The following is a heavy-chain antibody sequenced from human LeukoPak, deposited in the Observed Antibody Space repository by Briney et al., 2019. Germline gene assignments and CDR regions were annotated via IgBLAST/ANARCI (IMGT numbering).Heavy chain of an antibody. CDR3: AGERGEEYSSGWYKRNYFDN. D-gene: IGHD6-19*01. Sequence: SETLSLTCTVSGGSISSSSYYWGWIRQPPGKGLEWIASGDYSGGTYYNPSLESRVAISADMSKNQFSLKLTAVTGAETAVYYCAGERGEEYSSGWYKRNYFDNWGQGIRVTVSS. J-gene: IGHJ4*02. CDR1: GGSISSSSYY. V-gene: IGHV4-39*07. CDR2: GDYSGGT.